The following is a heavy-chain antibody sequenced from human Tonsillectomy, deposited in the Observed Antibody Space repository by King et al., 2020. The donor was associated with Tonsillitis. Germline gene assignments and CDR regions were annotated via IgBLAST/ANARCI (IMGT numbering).Heavy chain of an antibody. D-gene: IGHD3-9*01. CDR2: IGTAGDP. CDR1: GFTFSSYD. CDR3: ARADILTGYYLDY. J-gene: IGHJ4*02. Sequence: QLVQSGGGLVQPGGSLRLSCAASGFTFSSYDMHWVRQATGKGLEWVSAIGTAGDPYYPGSVKGRFTISRKNAKNSLYLQMNSLRAGDTAVYYCARADILTGYYLDYWGQGTLVTVSS. V-gene: IGHV3-13*05.